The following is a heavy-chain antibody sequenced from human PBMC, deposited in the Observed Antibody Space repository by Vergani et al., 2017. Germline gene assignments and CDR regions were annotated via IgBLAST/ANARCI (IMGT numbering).Heavy chain of an antibody. V-gene: IGHV1-46*02. Sequence: VQLVQSGAEVRKPGASVTVSCTASGYIFKNYYIHWLRQAPGQAFEWMGILNPTTGHTTSAQKFMGRVDMTRDPSTDTSTRTVRMTLSSLRSEDTAVYYCARSIGYCAGATCRAYYFDHWGQGTRVTVSS. CDR3: ARSIGYCAGATCRAYYFDH. D-gene: IGHD2-21*01. CDR2: LNPTTGHT. J-gene: IGHJ5*02. CDR1: GYIFKNYY.